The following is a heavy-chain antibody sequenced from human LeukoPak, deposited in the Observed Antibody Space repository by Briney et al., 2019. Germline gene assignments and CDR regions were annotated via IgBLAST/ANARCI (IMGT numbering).Heavy chain of an antibody. Sequence: SETLSLTCAVYGGSFSGYYWSWIRQPAGRGLEWIGRIYTSGSTNYNPSLKSRVTISVDTSKNQFSLKLSSVTAADTAVYYCAREPPAAWDAFDIWGQGTMVTVSS. D-gene: IGHD2-2*01. CDR1: GGSFSGYY. J-gene: IGHJ3*02. V-gene: IGHV4-4*07. CDR3: AREPPAAWDAFDI. CDR2: IYTSGST.